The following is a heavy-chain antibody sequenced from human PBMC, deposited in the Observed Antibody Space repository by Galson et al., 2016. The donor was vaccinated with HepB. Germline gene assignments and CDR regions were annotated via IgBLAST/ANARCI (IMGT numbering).Heavy chain of an antibody. CDR3: ARDQGIRGYSYGFQPDFDF. CDR2: ISYDANNE. Sequence: SLRLSCAASGFTFSGYGMHWVRQAPGKGLEWVAVISYDANNEYYTDSVKGRFTISGDNSKNTLYLQMNSLRGEDTAVYYCARDQGIRGYSYGFQPDFDFWGQGTLVTVSS. CDR1: GFTFSGYG. D-gene: IGHD5-18*01. V-gene: IGHV3-30*03. J-gene: IGHJ4*02.